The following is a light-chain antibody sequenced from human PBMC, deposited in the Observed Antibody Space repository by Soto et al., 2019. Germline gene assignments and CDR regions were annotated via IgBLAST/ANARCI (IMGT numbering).Light chain of an antibody. CDR1: QSVSSSY. J-gene: IGKJ1*01. CDR2: GAF. V-gene: IGKV3-15*01. Sequence: DIVLTQSPGTLSLSPGERATLSCRASQSVSSSYLAWYQQKPGQAPSLLIYGAFTRATGIPARFSGTGSGTEFTLTISSLQSEDFALYYCQPYNDWPLTFGQGTKVDIK. CDR3: QPYNDWPLT.